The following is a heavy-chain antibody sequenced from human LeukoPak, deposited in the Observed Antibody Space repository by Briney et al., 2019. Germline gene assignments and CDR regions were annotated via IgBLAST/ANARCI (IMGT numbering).Heavy chain of an antibody. D-gene: IGHD2-21*02. CDR3: ATNRDYCGGDCYYDY. CDR2: FDPEDGET. CDR1: GYTLTELS. V-gene: IGHV1-24*01. Sequence: GASVKLSCKFSGYTLTELSMHWVRQAPGKGLEWMGGFDPEDGETIYAQKFQGRVTMTEDTSTDTAYMELSSLRSEDTAVYYCATNRDYCGGDCYYDYWGQGTLVTVSS. J-gene: IGHJ4*02.